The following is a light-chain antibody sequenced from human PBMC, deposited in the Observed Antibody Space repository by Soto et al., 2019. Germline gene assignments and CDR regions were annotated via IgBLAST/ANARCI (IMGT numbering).Light chain of an antibody. V-gene: IGKV3-20*01. Sequence: EIVLTQSPGTLSLCPGERATLSCRASQSVSSSYLAWYQQKPGQAPRLLIYGASSRATGIPDRFSGSGSGTDFTLTISRLEPEDFAVYYCQQFGISPLFTFGPGTKSGCQT. J-gene: IGKJ3*01. CDR2: GAS. CDR1: QSVSSSY. CDR3: QQFGISPLFT.